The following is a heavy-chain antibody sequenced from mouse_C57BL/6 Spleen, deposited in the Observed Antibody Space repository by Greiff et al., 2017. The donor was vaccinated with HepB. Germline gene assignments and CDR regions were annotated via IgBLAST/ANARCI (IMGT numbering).Heavy chain of an antibody. V-gene: IGHV1-55*01. Sequence: QVQLQQPGAELVKPGASVKMSCKASGYTFTSYWITWVKQRPGQGLEWIGDIYPGSGSTNYNEKFKSKATLTVDTSSSTAYMQLSSLTSEDSAVYYCAREWDYYGSSSYWYFDVWGTGTTVTVSS. D-gene: IGHD1-1*01. CDR1: GYTFTSYW. CDR2: IYPGSGST. J-gene: IGHJ1*03. CDR3: AREWDYYGSSSYWYFDV.